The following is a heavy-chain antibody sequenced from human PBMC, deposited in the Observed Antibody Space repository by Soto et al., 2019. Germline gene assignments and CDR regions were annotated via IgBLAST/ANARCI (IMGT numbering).Heavy chain of an antibody. Sequence: SGPTLVNATQTLTLTCTFSGFSLITSGMCVSWIRQPPGKALEWLALIDWDDDKYYSTSLKTRLTISKDTSKNQVVLTMTNMDPADTATYYCARIGGDGLDYWGQGTLVTVSS. V-gene: IGHV2-70*01. CDR3: ARIGGDGLDY. J-gene: IGHJ4*02. CDR1: GFSLITSGMC. D-gene: IGHD2-21*02. CDR2: IDWDDDK.